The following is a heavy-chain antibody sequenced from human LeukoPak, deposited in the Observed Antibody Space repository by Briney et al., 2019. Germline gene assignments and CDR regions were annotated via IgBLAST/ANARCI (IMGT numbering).Heavy chain of an antibody. J-gene: IGHJ1*01. Sequence: PPGGSLRLSCAASGFTVSSNYMNWVRQAPGKGLEWVSVIYTDGSTYYADSVKGRFTISRDNSKNTLYLQMNSLRAEDTAEYYCASAQQQLVLVQRWGQGTLVTVSS. CDR2: IYTDGST. D-gene: IGHD6-13*01. CDR1: GFTVSSNY. V-gene: IGHV3-66*01. CDR3: ASAQQQLVLVQR.